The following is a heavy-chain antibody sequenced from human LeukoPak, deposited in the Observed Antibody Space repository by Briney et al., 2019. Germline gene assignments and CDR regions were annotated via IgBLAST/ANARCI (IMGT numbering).Heavy chain of an antibody. V-gene: IGHV3-53*01. CDR2: IYPNTNT. CDR3: ARTNPVYGDSDY. J-gene: IGHJ4*02. D-gene: IGHD4-17*01. CDR1: GFSVSDNY. Sequence: GGSLRLSCAVSGFSVSDNYVSWVRRAPGKGLQWGSIIYPNTNTYNAASVKGRFTISRDHSKNTIYLEIDSLTAEDTAVYYCARTNPVYGDSDYWGLGTLVTVYS.